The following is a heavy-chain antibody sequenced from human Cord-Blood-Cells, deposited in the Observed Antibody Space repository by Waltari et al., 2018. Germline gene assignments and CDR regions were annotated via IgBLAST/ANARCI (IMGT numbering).Heavy chain of an antibody. V-gene: IGHV3-53*02. J-gene: IGHJ4*02. Sequence: EVQLVATGGGLIPPGGSLRLSRAASGFTVSSNYMSWVRQAPGKGLEWVSVIYSGGSTYYADSVKGRFTISRDNSKNTLYLQMNSLRAEDTAVYYCARLSYWGQGTLVTVSS. CDR1: GFTVSSNY. CDR3: ARLSY. CDR2: IYSGGST.